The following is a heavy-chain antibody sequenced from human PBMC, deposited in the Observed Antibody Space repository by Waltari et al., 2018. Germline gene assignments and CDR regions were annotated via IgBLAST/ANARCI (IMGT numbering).Heavy chain of an antibody. J-gene: IGHJ4*02. CDR1: GYTFTGYS. CDR3: ARDQKDYYDSSGFPKYY. D-gene: IGHD3-22*01. CDR2: INPNSGGT. Sequence: QVQLVQSGAEVKKPGASVKVSCKASGYTFTGYSMHWARQAPGQGLEWMGRINPNSGGTNYAQKFQGRVTMTRYTSISTAYMELSMLRSDDTAVYYCARDQKDYYDSSGFPKYYWGQGTLVTVSS. V-gene: IGHV1-2*06.